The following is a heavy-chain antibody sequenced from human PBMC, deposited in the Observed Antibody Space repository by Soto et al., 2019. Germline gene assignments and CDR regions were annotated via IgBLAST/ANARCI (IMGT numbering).Heavy chain of an antibody. V-gene: IGHV1-3*01. D-gene: IGHD6-6*01. J-gene: IGHJ5*02. Sequence: QVQLVQSGAEVKKPGASVKVSCKASGYTFTSYATHWVRQAPGQRLEWMGWINAGNGNTKYSQKFQGRVTITRDTSASTAYMELSSLRSEDTAVYYCARGPLKPGHEYSTWGQGTLVTVSS. CDR2: INAGNGNT. CDR3: ARGPLKPGHEYST. CDR1: GYTFTSYA.